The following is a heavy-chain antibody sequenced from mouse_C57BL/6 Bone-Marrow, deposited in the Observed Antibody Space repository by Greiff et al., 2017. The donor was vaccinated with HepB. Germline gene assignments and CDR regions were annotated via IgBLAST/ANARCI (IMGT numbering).Heavy chain of an antibody. V-gene: IGHV1-4*01. CDR2: INPSSGYT. CDR3: AREEGLYYDYVVFDY. CDR1: GYTFTSYT. J-gene: IGHJ2*01. D-gene: IGHD2-4*01. Sequence: LVESGAELARPGASVKMSCKASGYTFTSYTMHWVKQRPGQGLEWIGYINPSSGYTKYNQKFKDKATLTADKSSSTAYMQLGSLTSEDSAVYYCAREEGLYYDYVVFDYWGQGTTLTVSS.